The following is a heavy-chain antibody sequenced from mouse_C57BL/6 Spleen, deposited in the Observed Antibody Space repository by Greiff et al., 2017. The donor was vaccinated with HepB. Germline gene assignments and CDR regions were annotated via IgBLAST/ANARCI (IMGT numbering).Heavy chain of an antibody. D-gene: IGHD1-1*01. J-gene: IGHJ2*01. CDR3: ARKTVAPSYYFDY. Sequence: QVQLQQPGAELVRPGPSVKLSCKASGYTFTSYWMHWVKQRPGQGLEWIGVIDPSDSYTNYNQKFKGKATLTVDTSSSTAYMQLSSLTSEDSAVYYCARKTVAPSYYFDYWGQGTTLTVSS. V-gene: IGHV1-59*01. CDR1: GYTFTSYW. CDR2: IDPSDSYT.